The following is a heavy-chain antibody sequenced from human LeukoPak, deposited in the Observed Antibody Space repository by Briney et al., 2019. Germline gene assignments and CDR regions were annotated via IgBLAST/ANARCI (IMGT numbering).Heavy chain of an antibody. V-gene: IGHV1-18*01. D-gene: IGHD3-16*01. CDR1: GYTFTSYG. CDR2: ISGYNGKT. J-gene: IGHJ4*02. Sequence: GASVKVSCKASGYTFTSYGITWVRQAPGQGLEWMGWISGYNGKTKYAQKLQDRVTMTTDTSTTTAYMELRSLRSDDTAVYYCARDWAPGPYYFDYWGQGTLVTVSS. CDR3: ARDWAPGPYYFDY.